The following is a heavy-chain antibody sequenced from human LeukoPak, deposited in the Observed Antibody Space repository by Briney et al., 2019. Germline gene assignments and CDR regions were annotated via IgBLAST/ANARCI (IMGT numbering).Heavy chain of an antibody. D-gene: IGHD4-17*01. CDR1: GFTFSSYG. Sequence: SGGSLRLSCAASGFTFSSYGMHWVRQAPGKGLEWVAVISYDGSNKYYADSVKGRFTISRDNSKNTLYLQMNSLRAEDTAVYYCATGAYGDYNFSGDYWGQGTLVTVSS. J-gene: IGHJ4*02. V-gene: IGHV3-30*03. CDR3: ATGAYGDYNFSGDY. CDR2: ISYDGSNK.